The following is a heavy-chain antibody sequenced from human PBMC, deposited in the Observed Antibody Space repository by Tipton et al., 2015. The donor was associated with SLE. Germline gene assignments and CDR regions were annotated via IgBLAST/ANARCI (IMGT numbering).Heavy chain of an antibody. V-gene: IGHV3-23*01. CDR2: IFGGDST. J-gene: IGHJ3*02. CDR1: GLTFSSYA. CDR3: ARETDDAFDI. Sequence: SLRLSCAVSGLTFSSYAMSWVRQAPGKGLEWVSLIFGGDSTYYADSVKGRFSISRDISKNTLYLQMNSLRAEDTAVYYCARETDDAFDIWGQGTMVTVSS.